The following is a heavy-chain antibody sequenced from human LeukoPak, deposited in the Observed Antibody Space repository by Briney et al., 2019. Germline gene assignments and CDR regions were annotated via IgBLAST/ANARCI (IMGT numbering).Heavy chain of an antibody. CDR3: AGGTYYYFDY. V-gene: IGHV4-59*01. Sequence: PSETLSLTCTVSGGSINSYYWSWIRQPPGKGVEWIGYVYYSGGAHYNPSLKSRVTISVDTSKSQFSLKVSSVTAADTAIYYCAGGTYYYFDYWGQGTLVTVSS. CDR2: VYYSGGA. D-gene: IGHD1-26*01. J-gene: IGHJ4*02. CDR1: GGSINSYY.